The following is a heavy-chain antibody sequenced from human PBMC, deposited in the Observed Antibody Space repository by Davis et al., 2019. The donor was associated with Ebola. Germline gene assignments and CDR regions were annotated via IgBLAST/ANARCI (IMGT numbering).Heavy chain of an antibody. Sequence: SETLSLTCTVSGGSVSSNSDYWGWIRQPPGKGLEWIGTIFDSDSIYYNPSLRSRVTISVDTSRNQFSLKLSSATAADTAVYYCARPWYSGTYYDAYDIWGQGTMVAVSS. CDR2: IFDSDSI. J-gene: IGHJ3*02. CDR3: ARPWYSGTYYDAYDI. D-gene: IGHD1-26*01. V-gene: IGHV4-39*01. CDR1: GGSVSSNSDY.